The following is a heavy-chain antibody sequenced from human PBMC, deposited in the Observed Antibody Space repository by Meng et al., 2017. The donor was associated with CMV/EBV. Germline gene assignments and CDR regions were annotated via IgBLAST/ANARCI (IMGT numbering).Heavy chain of an antibody. J-gene: IGHJ4*03. CDR1: GFTFSDYW. CDR2: IKGDGSHT. V-gene: IGHV3-74*01. Sequence: GESLKISCTASGFTFSDYWMHWVRQTPGKGLLWVSRIKGDGSHTIYGDSVKGRFTISRDNAKNTLYLQMNTLRVEDTAVYYCVRDGHSWNFDYWGQGTTVTVSS. CDR3: VRDGHSWNFDY. D-gene: IGHD6-13*01.